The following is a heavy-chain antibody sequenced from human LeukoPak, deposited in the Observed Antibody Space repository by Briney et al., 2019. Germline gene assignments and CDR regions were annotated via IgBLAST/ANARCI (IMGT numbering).Heavy chain of an antibody. Sequence: SETLSLTCIVSGGSISSHYWSWIRQPPGKGLEWIGYISYSGITESNPSLKSRVTISVDTSKNQFSLKLSSVTAADTAVYYCTRERRDGYNYVDLWGQGTLVTVSS. V-gene: IGHV4-59*11. CDR2: ISYSGIT. J-gene: IGHJ5*02. CDR3: TRERRDGYNYVDL. CDR1: GGSISSHY. D-gene: IGHD5-24*01.